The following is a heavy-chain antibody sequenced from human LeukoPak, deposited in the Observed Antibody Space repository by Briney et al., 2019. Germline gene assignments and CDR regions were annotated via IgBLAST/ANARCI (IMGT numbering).Heavy chain of an antibody. CDR3: ARLHDFWSGYYSD. CDR2: IYYSGST. V-gene: IGHV4-59*08. D-gene: IGHD3-3*01. CDR1: GASISSYY. Sequence: SETLSLTCTVSGASISSYYWSWIRQPPGKGLEWIGYIYYSGSTNYNPSLKSRVTISVDTSKNQFSLKLSSVTAADTAVYYCARLHDFWSGYYSDWGQGTLVTVSS. J-gene: IGHJ4*02.